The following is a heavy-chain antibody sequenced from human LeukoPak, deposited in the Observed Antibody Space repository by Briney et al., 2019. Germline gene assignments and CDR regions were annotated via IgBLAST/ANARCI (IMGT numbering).Heavy chain of an antibody. J-gene: IGHJ3*02. CDR1: GDSVSSNSAA. D-gene: IGHD3-10*01. Sequence: SQTLSLTCAISGDSVSSNSAAWNWIRQSPSRGLEWLGRTYYRSKWYNDYAVSVKSRITINPDTSKNQFSLQLNSVTPEDTAVYYCARDRGSNVREASDAFDIWGQGTMVTVSS. CDR2: TYYRSKWYN. CDR3: ARDRGSNVREASDAFDI. V-gene: IGHV6-1*01.